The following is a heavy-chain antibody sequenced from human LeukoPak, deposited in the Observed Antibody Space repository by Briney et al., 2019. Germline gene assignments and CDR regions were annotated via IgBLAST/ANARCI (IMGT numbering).Heavy chain of an antibody. J-gene: IGHJ4*02. CDR1: GFTFSIYG. Sequence: GGTLRLSCAASGFTFSIYGMGWVRQAPGKGLEWVSSISDNGGNTYYADSAKGRFTISRDNAKNTLYLQMNSLRAEDTAVYYCARVRWGGLYCFDYWGQGTLVTVSS. CDR3: ARVRWGGLYCFDY. CDR2: ISDNGGNT. D-gene: IGHD3-16*01. V-gene: IGHV3-23*01.